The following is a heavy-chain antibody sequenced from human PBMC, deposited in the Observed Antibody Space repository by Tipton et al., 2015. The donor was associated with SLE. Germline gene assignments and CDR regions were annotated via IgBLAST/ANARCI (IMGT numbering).Heavy chain of an antibody. CDR1: GYTFANHW. CDR3: ARRKSSSSGEFDH. J-gene: IGHJ4*02. CDR2: IYPGDSDR. Sequence: QLVQSGAEIKKPGESLKISCKGSGYTFANHWIGWVRQLPGKGLEWMAIIYPGDSDRRYSPSFQGQVTISVDKSISTAYLQWGSLKASDTAMYYCARRKSSSSGEFDHWGQGSLVTVSS. V-gene: IGHV5-51*03. D-gene: IGHD2-2*01.